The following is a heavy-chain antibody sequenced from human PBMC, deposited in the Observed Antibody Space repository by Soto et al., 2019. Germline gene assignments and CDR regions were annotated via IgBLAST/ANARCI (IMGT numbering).Heavy chain of an antibody. CDR1: EFTFSGYV. D-gene: IGHD2-15*01. J-gene: IGHJ6*02. CDR2: ISYDGTDK. CDR3: ASAWSYGMDV. Sequence: QVQLVESGGGVVQPGSSLRLSCEASEFTFSGYVIHWVRQAPGKGLEWVALISYDGTDKYYADSVKGRFTVSRDNSKSTLYLGMSSLTTEDTAVYYCASAWSYGMDVWGQGTTVTVSS. V-gene: IGHV3-30*03.